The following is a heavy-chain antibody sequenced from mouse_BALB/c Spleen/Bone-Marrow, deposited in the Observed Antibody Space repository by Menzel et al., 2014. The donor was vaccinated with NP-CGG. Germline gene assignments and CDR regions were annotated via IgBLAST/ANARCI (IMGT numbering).Heavy chain of an antibody. CDR2: ISYSGST. CDR1: GYSITSDYA. J-gene: IGHJ1*01. Sequence: VQLKDSGPGLVKPSQSLSLTCTVTGYSITSDYAWHWIRQFPGNKLVWMGYISYSGSTSYYPYLTSRISITRDTSKNQFFLQLNSVTNEDTATYYCARSADGYYDVRGAGTTVTDPS. V-gene: IGHV3-2*02. CDR3: ARSADGYYDV.